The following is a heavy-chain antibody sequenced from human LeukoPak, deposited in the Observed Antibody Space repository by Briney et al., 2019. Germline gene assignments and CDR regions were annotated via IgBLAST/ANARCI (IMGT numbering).Heavy chain of an antibody. J-gene: IGHJ3*02. D-gene: IGHD2-2*01. CDR2: FYYTGDT. CDR3: ARPNYNTEVPAASAFDI. V-gene: IGHV4-39*01. CDR1: GGSISSTSYY. Sequence: SETLSLTCTVSGGSISSTSYYWGWIRQPPGKGLEWTGGFYYTGDTYYNPSLKSRVTISVDTSKNQFSLKLSSVTAADTAVYYCARPNYNTEVPAASAFDIWGQGTMVTVSS.